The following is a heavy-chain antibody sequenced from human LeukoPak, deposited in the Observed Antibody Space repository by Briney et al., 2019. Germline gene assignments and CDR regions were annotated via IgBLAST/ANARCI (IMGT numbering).Heavy chain of an antibody. V-gene: IGHV3-66*04. J-gene: IGHJ5*02. D-gene: IGHD6-19*01. CDR1: GFIVSSNY. CDR3: ARHSSGWYYNWFDP. CDR2: IYSGGKT. Sequence: GGSLRLSCAASGFIVSSNYMSWVRQAPGKGLEWVSVIYSGGKTYYAASVKGRFTISRDNSKNTLFLQMNSLSAEDTAVYYCARHSSGWYYNWFDPWGQGTLVTVSS.